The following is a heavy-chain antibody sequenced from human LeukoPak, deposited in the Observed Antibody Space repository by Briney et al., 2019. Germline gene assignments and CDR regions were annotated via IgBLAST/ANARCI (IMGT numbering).Heavy chain of an antibody. CDR3: ARQWNDYVWGSYRYTFDY. D-gene: IGHD3-16*02. J-gene: IGHJ4*02. CDR1: GGSISSSSYY. CDR2: IYYSGST. Sequence: PSETLSLTCTVSGGSISSSSYYWGWIRQPPGKGLEWIGSIYYSGSTYYNPSLKSRVTISVDTSKNQFSLKLSSVTAADTAVYYCARQWNDYVWGSYRYTFDYWGQGILVTVSS. V-gene: IGHV4-39*01.